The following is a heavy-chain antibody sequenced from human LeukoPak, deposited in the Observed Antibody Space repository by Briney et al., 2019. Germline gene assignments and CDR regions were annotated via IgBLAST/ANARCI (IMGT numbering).Heavy chain of an antibody. Sequence: GRSLRLSCAASGFTFSNYWMCWVRQAPGKGLEWVANIKQDGSDTYYVDSVKGRFTIARDKAKNSLYLQMNSLGAEDTALYYCVRGRGYYDSSGFLRPYYFDYWGQGTLVTVSS. CDR2: IKQDGSDT. CDR1: GFTFSNYW. D-gene: IGHD3-22*01. V-gene: IGHV3-7*01. CDR3: VRGRGYYDSSGFLRPYYFDY. J-gene: IGHJ4*02.